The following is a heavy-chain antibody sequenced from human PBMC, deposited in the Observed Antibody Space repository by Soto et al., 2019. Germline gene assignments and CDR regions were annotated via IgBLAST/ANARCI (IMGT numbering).Heavy chain of an antibody. J-gene: IGHJ4*02. D-gene: IGHD1-1*01. CDR3: ARDAVYNDGLWLVAY. CDR1: GFTFNYA. V-gene: IGHV3-23*01. CDR2: IVGDGSSI. Sequence: VHLLESGGGLVQPGGSLRLSCAASGFTFNYAMMWVRQAPGKGQEWVSGIVGDGSSIYYADSVKGRFTISRDNSKNTLYLQMNSLRVEDTAVYYCARDAVYNDGLWLVAYWGQGTLVTVSS.